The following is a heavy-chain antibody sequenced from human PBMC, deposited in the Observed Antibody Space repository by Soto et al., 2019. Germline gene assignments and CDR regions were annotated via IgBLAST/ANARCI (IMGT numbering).Heavy chain of an antibody. D-gene: IGHD2-2*01. CDR2: MNPNSGNT. CDR3: ARVPAAIKRKIYNWFDP. J-gene: IGHJ5*02. CDR1: GYTFTSYD. Sequence: QVQLVQSGAEVKKPGASVKVSCKASGYTFTSYDINWVRQATGQGLEWMGWMNPNSGNTGYAQKFQGRVTMTRNTSISTAYMELGSLRSEDTAVYYCARVPAAIKRKIYNWFDPWGQGTLVTVSS. V-gene: IGHV1-8*01.